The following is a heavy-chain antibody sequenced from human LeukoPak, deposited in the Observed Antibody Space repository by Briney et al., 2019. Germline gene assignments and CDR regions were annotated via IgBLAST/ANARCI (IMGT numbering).Heavy chain of an antibody. Sequence: QPGGSLRLSCAASGFTFSSYWMSWVRQAPGKGLEWVANIKQDGSEKYYVDSVKGRFTISRDNAKNSLYLQMNSLRAEDTAMYYCARGGSRYSTSSDFDYWGQGTLVTVSS. CDR1: GFTFSSYW. V-gene: IGHV3-7*01. J-gene: IGHJ4*02. CDR2: IKQDGSEK. D-gene: IGHD6-6*01. CDR3: ARGGSRYSTSSDFDY.